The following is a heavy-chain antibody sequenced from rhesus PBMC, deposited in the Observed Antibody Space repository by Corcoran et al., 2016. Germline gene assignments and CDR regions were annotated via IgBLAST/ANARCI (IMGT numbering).Heavy chain of an antibody. CDR2: RYGSSGST. CDR1: GYSISSNS. Sequence: QVQLQESGPGLVKPSETLSLTCAVSGYSISSNSWSCTRQPPGKGREWIGYRYGSSGSTYPNPARESRVTISTDPSKNQFSLKLGSVTAADTAVYYCARESNYFDYWGQGVLVTVSS. J-gene: IGHJ4*01. CDR3: ARESNYFDY. V-gene: IGHV4-147*01.